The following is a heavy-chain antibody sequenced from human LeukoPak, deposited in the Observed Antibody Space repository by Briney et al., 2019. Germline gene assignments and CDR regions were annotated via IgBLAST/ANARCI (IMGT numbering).Heavy chain of an antibody. V-gene: IGHV3-30*19. D-gene: IGHD3-22*01. J-gene: IGHJ6*03. Sequence: GGSLRLSCAASGFTFSSYGMHWVRQAPGKGLEWVAVISYDGSNKYYADSVKGRFTISRDNSKNTLYLQMNSLRAEDTAVYYCARGHSSGYYYSRDYYYMDVWGKGTTVTVSS. CDR1: GFTFSSYG. CDR3: ARGHSSGYYYSRDYYYMDV. CDR2: ISYDGSNK.